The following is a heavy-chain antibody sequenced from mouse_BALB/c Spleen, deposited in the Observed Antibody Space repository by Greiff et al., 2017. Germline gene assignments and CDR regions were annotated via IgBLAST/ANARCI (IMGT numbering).Heavy chain of an antibody. V-gene: IGHV5-12-1*01. J-gene: IGHJ2*01. Sequence: EVKLMESGGGLVKPGGSLKLSCAASGFAFSSYDMSWVRQTPEKRLEWVAYISSGGGSTYYPDTVKGRFTISRDNAKNTLYLQMSSLKSEDTAMYYCARLLYYGSSPYSFDYWGQGTTLTVSS. CDR1: GFAFSSYD. CDR3: ARLLYYGSSPYSFDY. CDR2: ISSGGGST. D-gene: IGHD1-1*01.